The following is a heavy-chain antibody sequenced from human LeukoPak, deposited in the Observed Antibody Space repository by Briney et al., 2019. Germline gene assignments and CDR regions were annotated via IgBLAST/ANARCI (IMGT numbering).Heavy chain of an antibody. CDR3: AKDPRSITIFGVVTENWFDP. CDR1: GFTFSSYA. CDR2: ISGSGGST. V-gene: IGHV3-23*01. Sequence: GGSLRLSCAASGFTFSSYAMSWVRQAPGKGLEWVSAISGSGGSTYYADSVKGRFTISRDNSKNTLYLQMNSLRAEDTAVYYCAKDPRSITIFGVVTENWFDPWGQGTLVTVSS. J-gene: IGHJ5*02. D-gene: IGHD3-3*01.